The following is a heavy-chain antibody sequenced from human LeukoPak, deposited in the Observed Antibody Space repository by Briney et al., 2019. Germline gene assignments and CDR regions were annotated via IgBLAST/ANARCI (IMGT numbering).Heavy chain of an antibody. J-gene: IGHJ4*02. CDR2: IHHSGDT. V-gene: IGHV4-61*01. CDR3: ARDRNDYDSSDYYFAN. D-gene: IGHD3-22*01. Sequence: SETLSLTCTVSGVSVSSGNSFWSWIRQPPGKGLEWIGYIHHSGDTNYNPSLESRVTISVDTSKSQLSLKLNSVTAADTVVYYCARDRNDYDSSDYYFANWGQGTLVTVSS. CDR1: GVSVSSGNSF.